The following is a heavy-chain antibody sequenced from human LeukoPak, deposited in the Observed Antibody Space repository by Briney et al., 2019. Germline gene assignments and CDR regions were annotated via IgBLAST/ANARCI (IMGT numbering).Heavy chain of an antibody. CDR2: IRSKANSYAT. D-gene: IGHD6-19*01. Sequence: PGGSLRLSCAASGFTFSGSAMHWVRQASGKGLEWVGRIRSKANSYATAYAASVKGRFTISRDDSKNTAYLQMNSLKTEDTAVYYCTRHSMSAVAGKGVDGFWFDWGQGTLVTVSS. CDR1: GFTFSGSA. J-gene: IGHJ4*02. CDR3: TRHSMSAVAGKGVDGFWFD. V-gene: IGHV3-73*01.